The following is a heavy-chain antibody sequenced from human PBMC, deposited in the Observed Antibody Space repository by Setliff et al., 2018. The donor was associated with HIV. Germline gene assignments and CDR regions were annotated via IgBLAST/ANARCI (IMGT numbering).Heavy chain of an antibody. Sequence: ASVKVSCKASGYTFTNYDINWVRQATGQGLEWMGWMNPNSGNTGYAQKFQGRVTMTRNTSISTAYMELSSLRSEDTAVYYCARFRKFQLVGALDYWGQGTLVTVPQ. CDR3: ARFRKFQLVGALDY. J-gene: IGHJ4*02. CDR1: GYTFTNYD. D-gene: IGHD1-26*01. V-gene: IGHV1-8*01. CDR2: MNPNSGNT.